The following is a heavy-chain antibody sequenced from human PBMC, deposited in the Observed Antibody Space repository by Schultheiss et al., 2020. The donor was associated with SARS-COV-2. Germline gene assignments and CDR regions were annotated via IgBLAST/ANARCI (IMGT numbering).Heavy chain of an antibody. V-gene: IGHV4-34*01. Sequence: SQTLSLTCAVYGGSFSGYYWSWIRQPPGKGLEWIGSIYYSGSTNYNPSLKSRVTISVDTSKNQFSLKLSSVTPEDTAVYYCARYIATSGNYYFDYWGQGTLVTVSS. CDR3: ARYIATSGNYYFDY. J-gene: IGHJ4*02. CDR1: GGSFSGYY. D-gene: IGHD6-13*01. CDR2: IYYSGST.